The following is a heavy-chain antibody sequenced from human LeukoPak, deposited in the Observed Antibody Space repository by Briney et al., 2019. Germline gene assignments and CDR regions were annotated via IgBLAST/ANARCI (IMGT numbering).Heavy chain of an antibody. CDR3: ARMLTWGSILPEYYFDY. D-gene: IGHD3-16*01. CDR1: GGSISSGGYY. CDR2: IYHSGST. Sequence: SETLSLTCTVSGGSISSGGYYWSWIRQPPGKGLEWIGYIYHSGSTYYNPSLKSRVTISVDTSKNQFSLKLSSVTAADTAVYYCARMLTWGSILPEYYFDYWGQGTLVTVSS. V-gene: IGHV4-30-2*02. J-gene: IGHJ4*02.